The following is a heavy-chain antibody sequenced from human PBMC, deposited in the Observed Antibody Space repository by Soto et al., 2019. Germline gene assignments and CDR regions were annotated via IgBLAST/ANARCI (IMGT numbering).Heavy chain of an antibody. CDR3: ARHSADYGGLGEWFYFYY. V-gene: IGHV4-39*01. J-gene: IGHJ4*02. D-gene: IGHD3-16*01. CDR2: IYYSGST. Sequence: QLQLQESGPGLVKPSETLSLTCTVSGGSISSSSYYWGWIRQPPGKGLEWIGSIYYSGSTYYNPSLKSRVTISVDTSKNHFSLKLGSVTAADTAVYYCARHSADYGGLGEWFYFYYWGQGTLVTGSS. CDR1: GGSISSSSYY.